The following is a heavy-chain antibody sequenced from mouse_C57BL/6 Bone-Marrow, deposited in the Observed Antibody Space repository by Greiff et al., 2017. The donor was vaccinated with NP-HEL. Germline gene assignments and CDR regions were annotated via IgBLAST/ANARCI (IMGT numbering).Heavy chain of an antibody. CDR1: GYTFTSYW. CDR3: AIRHYDYVVGAY. CDR2: IHPSDSDT. D-gene: IGHD2-4*01. Sequence: VQLQQPGPELVKPGASVKVSCKASGYTFTSYWMHWVKQRPRQGLEWIGRIHPSDSDTNYNQKFKGKATLTVDQSSRTPYMQLSSLTSEDSAVYYCAIRHYDYVVGAYWGQGTLVTVSA. J-gene: IGHJ3*01. V-gene: IGHV1-74*01.